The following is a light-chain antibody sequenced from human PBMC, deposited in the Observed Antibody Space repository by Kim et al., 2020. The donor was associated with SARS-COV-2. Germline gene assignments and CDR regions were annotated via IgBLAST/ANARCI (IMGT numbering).Light chain of an antibody. CDR1: KIGSKS. CDR3: QVGDTNTVL. J-gene: IGLJ2*01. CDR2: RDA. V-gene: IGLV3-9*01. Sequence: SYELTQPRSVSVALGQTARLTCVGNKIGSKSVHWYQQKPGQAPVLLIYRDASRPSGIPERFSGSNSGNTATLTIRRAQAGDEADYYCQVGDTNTVLFGGGTQLTVL.